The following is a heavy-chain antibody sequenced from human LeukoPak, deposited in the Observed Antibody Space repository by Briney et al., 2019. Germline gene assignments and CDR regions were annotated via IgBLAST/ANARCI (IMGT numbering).Heavy chain of an antibody. Sequence: GASVTVSCTASGCTFTSYGISWVRQAPGQGLEWMGWISAYNGNTNYAQTLQGRVTMTTDTSTSTAYMELRSLRSDDTAVYYCARDVTYYYDSSGYLGAFDIWGQGTMVTVSS. V-gene: IGHV1-18*01. J-gene: IGHJ3*02. CDR1: GCTFTSYG. CDR3: ARDVTYYYDSSGYLGAFDI. CDR2: ISAYNGNT. D-gene: IGHD3-22*01.